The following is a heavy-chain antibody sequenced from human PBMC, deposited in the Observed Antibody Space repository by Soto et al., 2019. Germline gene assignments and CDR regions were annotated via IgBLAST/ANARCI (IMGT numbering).Heavy chain of an antibody. V-gene: IGHV1-8*01. CDR2: INPYSGNT. J-gene: IGHJ6*02. CDR3: SSLSSMDV. Sequence: ASVKVSCKASGYTFTSHDIHWLRQASGQGLEWMGSINPYSGNTAFAPKFQDRIAMTRDTSITTAYMELNSLGSGDTAVYFCSSLSSMDVWGQGTTVTVSS. D-gene: IGHD6-6*01. CDR1: GYTFTSHD.